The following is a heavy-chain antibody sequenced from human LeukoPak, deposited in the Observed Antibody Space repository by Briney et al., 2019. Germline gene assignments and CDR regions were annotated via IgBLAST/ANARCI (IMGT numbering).Heavy chain of an antibody. V-gene: IGHV3-23*01. J-gene: IGHJ4*02. D-gene: IGHD6-6*01. CDR2: ISGSGGST. CDR3: AEMMLSSSDAHFDY. Sequence: GGSLRLSCAASGFTFSSYAMSWVRQAPGKGLEWVSAISGSGGSTYYADSVKGRFTISRDNSKNTLYLQMNSLRAEDTAVYYCAEMMLSSSDAHFDYWGQGTLVTVSS. CDR1: GFTFSSYA.